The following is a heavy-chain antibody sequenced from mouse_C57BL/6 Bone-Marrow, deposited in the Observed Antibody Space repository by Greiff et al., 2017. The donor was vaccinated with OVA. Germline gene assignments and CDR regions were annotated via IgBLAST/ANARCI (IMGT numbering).Heavy chain of an antibody. V-gene: IGHV10-1*01. CDR3: VRRARLFDV. D-gene: IGHD1-2*01. J-gene: IGHJ1*03. CDR2: IRSKSNNYAT. Sequence: EADGGLVQPKGSLKLSCAASGFSFNTYAMNWVRQAPGKGLEWVARIRSKSNNYATYYADSVKDRFTISRDDSESMLYLQMNNLKTEDTAMYYCVRRARLFDVWGTGTTVTVSS. CDR1: GFSFNTYA.